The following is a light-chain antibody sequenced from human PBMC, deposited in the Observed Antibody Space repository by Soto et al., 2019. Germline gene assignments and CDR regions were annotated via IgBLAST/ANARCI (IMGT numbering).Light chain of an antibody. Sequence: QSVLTQPASVSGSPGQSITISCTGTSSDVGSYKLVSWYQQHPGKAPKLMMYEGSKRPSGVSNRFSGSKSGNTASLTLSGLQAEDEADYYCCSYAGSSSHVVFGGGTKLTVL. CDR2: EGS. CDR1: SSDVGSYKL. CDR3: CSYAGSSSHVV. J-gene: IGLJ2*01. V-gene: IGLV2-23*01.